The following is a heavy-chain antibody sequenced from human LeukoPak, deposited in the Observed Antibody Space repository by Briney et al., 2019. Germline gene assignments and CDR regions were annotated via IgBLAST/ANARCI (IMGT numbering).Heavy chain of an antibody. V-gene: IGHV3-21*01. CDR1: GFTLSSYA. D-gene: IGHD3-22*01. CDR3: ARVSTTYYYDSSGLLDDY. CDR2: ISSSSSYI. Sequence: GGSLRLSCAASGFTLSSYAMSWVRQAPGKGLEWVSSISSSSSYIYYADSVKGRFTISRDNAKNSLYLQMNSLRAEDTAVYYCARVSTTYYYDSSGLLDDYWGQGTLVTVSS. J-gene: IGHJ4*02.